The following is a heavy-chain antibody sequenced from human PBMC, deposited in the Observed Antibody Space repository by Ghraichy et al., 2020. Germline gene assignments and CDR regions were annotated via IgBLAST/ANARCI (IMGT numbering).Heavy chain of an antibody. Sequence: GGSLRLSCAASGFTVSDNYMSWVRQAPGKGLEWVSIIYSAGSTYYADSVKGRFTISRDYSTNTLYLQMDSLRAEDTAVYYCARDRTAFGVVYYYYGMDVWGQGTTVTVSS. V-gene: IGHV3-66*02. D-gene: IGHD3-3*01. J-gene: IGHJ6*02. CDR3: ARDRTAFGVVYYYYGMDV. CDR2: IYSAGST. CDR1: GFTVSDNY.